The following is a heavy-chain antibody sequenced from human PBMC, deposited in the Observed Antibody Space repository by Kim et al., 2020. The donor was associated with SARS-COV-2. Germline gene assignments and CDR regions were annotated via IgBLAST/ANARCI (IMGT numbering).Heavy chain of an antibody. CDR2: ISYDGSNK. Sequence: GGSLRLSCAASGFTFSSYAMHWVRQAPGKGLEWVAVISYDGSNKYYADSVKGRFTISRDNSKNTLYLQMNSLRAEDTAVYYCARGLRFLEWLLLPLFDYWGQGTLVTVSS. CDR3: ARGLRFLEWLLLPLFDY. V-gene: IGHV3-30-3*01. CDR1: GFTFSSYA. D-gene: IGHD3-3*01. J-gene: IGHJ4*02.